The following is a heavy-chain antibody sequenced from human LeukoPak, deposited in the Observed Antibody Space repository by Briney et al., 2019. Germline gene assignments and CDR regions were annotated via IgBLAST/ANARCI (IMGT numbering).Heavy chain of an antibody. CDR3: ARGLTTYYDSRPDAFDI. V-gene: IGHV3-20*04. J-gene: IGHJ3*02. CDR1: VFTFYDYS. D-gene: IGHD3-22*01. Sequence: PGGALRLSCAPSVFTFYDYSMSWVRQAPGKGVEWVLGINWNVGRTGYEDFVKGRFAITRDNAKNSVYLQMHSLRAEDTALYYCARGLTTYYDSRPDAFDIWGQGTMVTVSS. CDR2: INWNVGRT.